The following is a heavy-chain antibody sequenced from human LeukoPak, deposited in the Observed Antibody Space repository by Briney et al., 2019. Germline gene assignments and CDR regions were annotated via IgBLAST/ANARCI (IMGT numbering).Heavy chain of an antibody. CDR3: ARDEAMFTMVRGVIIDY. Sequence: PGGSLRLSCAASGFTFSSYSMNWVRQAPGKGLEWVSSISSSSSYIYYADSVKGRFTISRDNAKNSLYLQMNSLRAEDTAVYYCARDEAMFTMVRGVIIDYWGQGTTVTVSS. CDR2: ISSSSSYI. J-gene: IGHJ4*03. CDR1: GFTFSSYS. D-gene: IGHD3-10*01. V-gene: IGHV3-21*01.